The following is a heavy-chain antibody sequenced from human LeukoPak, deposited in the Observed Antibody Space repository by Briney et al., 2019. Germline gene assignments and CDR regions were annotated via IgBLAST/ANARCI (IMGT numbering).Heavy chain of an antibody. CDR3: AVLLWFGERPRRAPADY. Sequence: GASVKVSCKASGGTFSSYAISWVRQAPGQGLEWMGGIIPIFGTANYAQKFQGRVTITADESTSTAYMELSSLRSEDTAVYYCAVLLWFGERPRRAPADYWGQGTLVTVSS. CDR1: GGTFSSYA. CDR2: IIPIFGTA. J-gene: IGHJ4*02. V-gene: IGHV1-69*13. D-gene: IGHD3-10*01.